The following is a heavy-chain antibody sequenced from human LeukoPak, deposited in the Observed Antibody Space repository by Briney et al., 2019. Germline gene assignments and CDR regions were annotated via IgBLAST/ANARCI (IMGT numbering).Heavy chain of an antibody. CDR2: INSDGSST. D-gene: IGHD6-13*01. J-gene: IGHJ3*02. Sequence: PGGSLRLSCAASGFTFSSYWMHWVRQAPGKGLVWVSRINSDGSSTSYADSVKGRLTISRDNAKNTLYLQMNSLRAEDTAVYYCARVSSSWYADAFDIWGQGTMVTVSS. V-gene: IGHV3-74*01. CDR1: GFTFSSYW. CDR3: ARVSSSWYADAFDI.